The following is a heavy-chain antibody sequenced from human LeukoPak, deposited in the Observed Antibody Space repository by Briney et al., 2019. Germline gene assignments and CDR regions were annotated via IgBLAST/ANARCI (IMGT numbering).Heavy chain of an antibody. CDR3: ARLSVGSSGSDY. CDR2: ISGSSSYI. J-gene: IGHJ4*02. CDR1: GFTFSSYS. V-gene: IGHV3-21*01. Sequence: GGSLRLSCAASGFTFSSYSMNWVRQAPGKGLEWVSSISGSSSYIYYADSVKGRFTISRDNAKSSLYLQMNSLRAEDTAVYYCARLSVGSSGSDYWGQGTLVTVSS. D-gene: IGHD3-22*01.